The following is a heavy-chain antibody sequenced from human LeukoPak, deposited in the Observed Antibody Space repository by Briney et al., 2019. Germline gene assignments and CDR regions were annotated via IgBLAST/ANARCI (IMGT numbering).Heavy chain of an antibody. Sequence: SSVTVSCKASGGTFSSYAISWVRQAPGQGLEWMGGIIPNFGTANYAQKFQGRVTITADQSTSTAYMELSSLRSEDTAVYYCARDRGYNGDYYDSSGYFFDYWGQGTMVTVSS. CDR1: GGTFSSYA. CDR2: IIPNFGTA. J-gene: IGHJ4*02. CDR3: ARDRGYNGDYYDSSGYFFDY. V-gene: IGHV1-69*13. D-gene: IGHD3-22*01.